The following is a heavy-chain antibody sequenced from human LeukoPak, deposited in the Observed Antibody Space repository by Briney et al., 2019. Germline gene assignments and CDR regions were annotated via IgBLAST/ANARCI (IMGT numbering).Heavy chain of an antibody. J-gene: IGHJ5*02. CDR2: INPNSGGT. CDR3: ARALVPAAIGWFDP. Sequence: ASVKVSCKASGGTFSSYAISWVRQAPGQGLEWMGWINPNSGGTNYAQKFQGRVTMTRDTSISTAYMELSRLRSDDTAVYYCARALVPAAIGWFDPWGQGTLVTVSS. CDR1: GGTFSSYA. V-gene: IGHV1-2*02. D-gene: IGHD2-2*01.